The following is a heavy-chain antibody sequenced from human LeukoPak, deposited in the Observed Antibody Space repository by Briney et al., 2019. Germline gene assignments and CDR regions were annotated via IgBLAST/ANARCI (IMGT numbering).Heavy chain of an antibody. J-gene: IGHJ3*02. V-gene: IGHV4-30-4*01. D-gene: IGHD2-15*01. CDR3: ARKTLKGGPQAFDI. Sequence: SETLSLTCTVSGGSISSGDYYWSWIRQPPGKGLEWIGYIYYSGSTYSNPSLKSRVTISVDTSKNQFSLKLSSVTAADTAVYYCARKTLKGGPQAFDIWGQGTMVTVSS. CDR2: IYYSGST. CDR1: GGSISSGDYY.